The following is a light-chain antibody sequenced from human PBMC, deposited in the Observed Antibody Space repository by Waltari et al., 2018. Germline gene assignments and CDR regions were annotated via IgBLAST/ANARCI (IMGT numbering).Light chain of an antibody. CDR1: ALPKQY. CDR2: KDT. CDR3: QSADTDASVF. V-gene: IGLV3-25*03. Sequence: SHELTQPPSVSVSPGQTARITCSGDALPKQYAYWYQQKAGQAPVLLTYKDTERPSGTPERFSGSSSWTTVTLTISGVQAEDEADYYCQSADTDASVFFGGGTKLTVL. J-gene: IGLJ2*01.